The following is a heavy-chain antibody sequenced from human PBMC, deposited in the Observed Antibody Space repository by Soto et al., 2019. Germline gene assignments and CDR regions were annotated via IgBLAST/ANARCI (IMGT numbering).Heavy chain of an antibody. D-gene: IGHD3-9*01. CDR3: AKTGGYYDILTCYRSGGYHFGMDA. CDR2: ISYDGINK. CDR1: GFTFSAYD. V-gene: IGHV3-30*18. Sequence: QVQLVESGGGVVQPGRSLRLSCAASGFTFSAYDMHWVRQAPGKGLEWVAVISYDGINKYYADYVKGRLTISRDRSKDTLYLQMNSLRSEDTGVYYCAKTGGYYDILTCYRSGGYHFGMDAWGQGTTVIVSS. J-gene: IGHJ6*02.